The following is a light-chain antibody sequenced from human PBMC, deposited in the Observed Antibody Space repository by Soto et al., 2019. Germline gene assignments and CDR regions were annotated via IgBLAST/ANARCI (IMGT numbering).Light chain of an antibody. Sequence: EIVLTQSPGTLSLSPGERATLSCRASQSVSSSYLAWYPQKPGQAPRLLISGASSRATGIPDRFSGSGFGTDFTLSISRLAPEDFAVYYCQQYGSSPITFGQGTRLEIK. V-gene: IGKV3-20*01. J-gene: IGKJ5*01. CDR2: GAS. CDR1: QSVSSSY. CDR3: QQYGSSPIT.